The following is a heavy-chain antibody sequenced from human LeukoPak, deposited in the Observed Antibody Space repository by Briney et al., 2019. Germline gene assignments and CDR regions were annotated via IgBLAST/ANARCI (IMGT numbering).Heavy chain of an antibody. CDR1: GGSFSGYY. Sequence: SETLSLTCAVYGGSFSGYYWSWIRQPPGKGLEWIGEINHSGSTNYNPSLKSRVTISVDTSKNQFSLKLSSVTAADTAVYYRATRRRTYYDFWSGSLFDYWGQGTLVTVSS. CDR3: ATRRRTYYDFWSGSLFDY. D-gene: IGHD3-3*01. V-gene: IGHV4-34*01. CDR2: INHSGST. J-gene: IGHJ4*02.